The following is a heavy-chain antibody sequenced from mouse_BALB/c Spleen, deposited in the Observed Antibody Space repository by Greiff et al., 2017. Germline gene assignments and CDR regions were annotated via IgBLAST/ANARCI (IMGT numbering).Heavy chain of an antibody. CDR1: GFSLTSYG. V-gene: IGHV2-4-1*01. CDR3: ASLCLPHYYAMDY. CDR2: IWSGGST. J-gene: IGHJ4*01. D-gene: IGHD2-3*01. Sequence: QVQLQQSGPGLVQPSQSLSITCTVSGFSLTSYGVHWVRQSPGKGLEWLGVIWSGGSTDYNAAFISRLSISKDNSKSQVFFKMNSLQADDTAIYYCASLCLPHYYAMDYWGQGTSVTVSS.